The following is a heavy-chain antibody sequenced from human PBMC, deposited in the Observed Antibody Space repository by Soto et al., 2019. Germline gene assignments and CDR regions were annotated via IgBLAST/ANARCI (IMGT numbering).Heavy chain of an antibody. V-gene: IGHV1-18*01. CDR1: GYTFTSYG. CDR2: ISAYNGNT. Sequence: QVQLVQSGAEVKKPGASVKVSCKASGYTFTSYGISWVRQAPGQGREWMGWISAYNGNTNYAQKLQGRVTMTTDTSTSTAYMELRSLRSDDTAVYYCARDEYSSPRAFYYGMDVWGQGTTVTVSS. J-gene: IGHJ6*02. CDR3: ARDEYSSPRAFYYGMDV. D-gene: IGHD6-6*01.